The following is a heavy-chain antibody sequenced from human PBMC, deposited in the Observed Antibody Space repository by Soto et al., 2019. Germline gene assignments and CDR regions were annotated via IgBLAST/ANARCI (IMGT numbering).Heavy chain of an antibody. CDR3: ARLYSSGLESGYYYYYGMDV. CDR1: GDSISSSSYY. V-gene: IGHV4-39*01. CDR2: IYYSGST. Sequence: QLQLQESGPGLVKPSETLSLTCTVSGDSISSSSYYWGWIRQPPGKGLEWIGSIYYSGSTYYNPSLKSRVTISVDASKNKFSRKLSSVTAAGTAVYYCARLYSSGLESGYYYYYGMDVWGQGTTVTVSS. D-gene: IGHD6-19*01. J-gene: IGHJ6*02.